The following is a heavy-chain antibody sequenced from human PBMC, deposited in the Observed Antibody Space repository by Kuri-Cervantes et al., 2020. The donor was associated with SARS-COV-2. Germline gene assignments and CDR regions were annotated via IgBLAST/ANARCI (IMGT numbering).Heavy chain of an antibody. CDR3: TNYVGPTFDWFDP. D-gene: IGHD3-10*02. J-gene: IGHJ5*02. CDR2: IYFNGYNT. CDR1: GFIFSDYG. V-gene: IGHV3-23*01. Sequence: GESLKISCSASGFIFSDYGMNWVRHLPGKGLEWVSTIYFNGYNTNYSDSVGGRFTIFRDNSMNILYLEMNSLKAEDTAIYYCTNYVGPTFDWFDPWGQGTQVTVSS.